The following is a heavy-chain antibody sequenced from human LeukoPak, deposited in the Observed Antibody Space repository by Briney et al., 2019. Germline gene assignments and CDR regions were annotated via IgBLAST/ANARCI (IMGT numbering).Heavy chain of an antibody. D-gene: IGHD4-11*01. V-gene: IGHV4-59*12. J-gene: IGHJ4*02. CDR2: ISHSGTT. Sequence: SETLSLTCTVSGGSISSYYWSWIRQPPGKGLEWIGSISHSGTTLFNPSLMSRVTISKDTSKNQFSLKVTSVTAADTAVYFCARERPMTTGSYFDLWGQGFLVTVSS. CDR3: ARERPMTTGSYFDL. CDR1: GGSISSYY.